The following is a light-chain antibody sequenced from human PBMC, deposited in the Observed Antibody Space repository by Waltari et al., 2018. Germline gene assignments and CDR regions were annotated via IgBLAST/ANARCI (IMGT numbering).Light chain of an antibody. Sequence: EIMMTQSPDTLSVSPGERATLSCRASRSVGSNLAWYQMKPGQAPRLLIFDTSTRATGIPGRFSGSGSGTDLTLTISSLQPDDFATYYCQQYYDYPRTFGQGTKVEVK. CDR3: QQYYDYPRT. V-gene: IGKV3-15*01. CDR2: DTS. J-gene: IGKJ1*01. CDR1: RSVGSN.